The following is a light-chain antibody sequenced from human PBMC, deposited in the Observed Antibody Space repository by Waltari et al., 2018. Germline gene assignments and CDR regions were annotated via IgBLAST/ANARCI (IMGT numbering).Light chain of an antibody. V-gene: IGKV1-12*01. J-gene: IGKJ4*01. CDR2: AAS. CDR3: QQAYDFPLT. CDR1: QSVRDW. Sequence: DIQMTQSPSSVSASVGDRVTITCRASQSVRDWVAWYQQKPGRAPKLLLYAASTLESGVPSRFAGSGSETFFSLSISSLQPEDSATYCCQQAYDFPLTFGGGTKVEVK.